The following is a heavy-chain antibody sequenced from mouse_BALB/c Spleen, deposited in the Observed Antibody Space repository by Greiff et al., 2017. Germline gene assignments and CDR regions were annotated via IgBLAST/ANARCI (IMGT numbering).Heavy chain of an antibody. CDR2: IWAGGST. V-gene: IGHV2-9*02. CDR3: DRDGSYGSSLDYYAMDY. D-gene: IGHD1-1*01. CDR1: GFSLTSYG. Sequence: VQLQESGPGLVAPSQSLSITCTVSGFSLTSYGVHWVRQPPGKGLEWLGVIWAGGSTNYNSALMSRLSISKDNSKSHVFLKMNSLQTDDTAMYYWDRDGSYGSSLDYYAMDYWGQGTSVTVSS. J-gene: IGHJ4*01.